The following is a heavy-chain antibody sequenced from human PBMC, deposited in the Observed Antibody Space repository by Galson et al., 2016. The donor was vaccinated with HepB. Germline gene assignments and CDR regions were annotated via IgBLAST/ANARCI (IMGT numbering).Heavy chain of an antibody. CDR1: GFTFSTYS. J-gene: IGHJ2*01. V-gene: IGHV3-21*01. CDR3: ARDRNTDVWYYDNSGPNWYFDL. CDR2: IGRSSNYI. Sequence: SLRLSCAASGFTFSTYSMDWVRQAPGKGLEWVSSIGRSSNYIYYADSVKGRFTISRDNAKNSLYLQMNSLRAEDTAVYYCARDRNTDVWYYDNSGPNWYFDLWGRGTLVTVSS. D-gene: IGHD3-22*01.